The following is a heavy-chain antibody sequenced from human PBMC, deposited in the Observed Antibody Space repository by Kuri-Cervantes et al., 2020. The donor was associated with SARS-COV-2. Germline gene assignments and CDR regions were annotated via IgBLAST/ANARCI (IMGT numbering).Heavy chain of an antibody. J-gene: IGHJ4*02. V-gene: IGHV1-24*01. D-gene: IGHD4-17*01. CDR1: GYTLTELS. CDR2: FDPEDGET. Sequence: ASVKVSCKVSGYTLTELSMHWVRQAPGKGLEWMGGFDPEDGETIYARKFQGRVTITTDESTSTAYMELSSLRSEDTAVYYCARGRDDYGLGWGQGTLVTVSS. CDR3: ARGRDDYGLG.